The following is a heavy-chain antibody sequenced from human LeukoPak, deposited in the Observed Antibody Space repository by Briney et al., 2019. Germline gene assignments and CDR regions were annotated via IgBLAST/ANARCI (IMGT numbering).Heavy chain of an antibody. V-gene: IGHV3-23*01. D-gene: IGHD6-25*01. Sequence: GGSLRLSCAASGFTFSSYAMSWVRQAPGKGLECVSGISGSGSSTYYADSVKGRSTTSRDNSKNTLYLQMSGLRAEYTAVYYCAKDRRSSDWLHDYWGQGTLVTVSS. CDR1: GFTFSSYA. CDR2: ISGSGSST. CDR3: AKDRRSSDWLHDY. J-gene: IGHJ4*02.